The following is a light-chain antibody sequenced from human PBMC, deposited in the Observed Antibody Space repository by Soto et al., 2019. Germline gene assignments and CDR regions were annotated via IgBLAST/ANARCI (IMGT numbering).Light chain of an antibody. J-gene: IGLJ2*01. CDR2: SNN. CDR1: SSNIGSNT. CDR3: AAWDDSLNGL. V-gene: IGLV1-44*01. Sequence: QSVLTQSPAASETPGQRVTISCSGSSSNIGSNTVNWYQQLPGTAPKLLIYSNNQRPSGVPDRFSGSKSGTSASLAISGLQSEDEADYYCAAWDDSLNGLFGGGTKLTVL.